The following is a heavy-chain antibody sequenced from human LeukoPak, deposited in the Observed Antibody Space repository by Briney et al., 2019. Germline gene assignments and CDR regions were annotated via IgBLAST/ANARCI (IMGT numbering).Heavy chain of an antibody. CDR3: ARLIAGGTYFDY. J-gene: IGHJ4*02. D-gene: IGHD6-13*01. V-gene: IGHV1-46*01. CDR2: INPSDGST. Sequence: ASVKVSCKASGYTFTNYYMHWVRQAPGQGLEWMGIINPSDGSTTYAQKSQGRLTMTRDTSTSTVYMELSSLRSEDTAVYYCARLIAGGTYFDYWGQGTLVTVSS. CDR1: GYTFTNYY.